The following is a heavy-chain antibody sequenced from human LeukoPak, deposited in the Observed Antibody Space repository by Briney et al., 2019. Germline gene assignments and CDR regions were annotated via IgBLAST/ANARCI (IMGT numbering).Heavy chain of an antibody. Sequence: GGSLRLSCAASGFTFSSYAMHWVRQAPGKGLEWVAVISYDGSNKYYADSVKGRFTISRDNSKNTLYLQMNSLRAEDTAVYYCARDLVVVFWGQGTLDTVSS. D-gene: IGHD3-22*01. CDR3: ARDLVVVF. V-gene: IGHV3-30-3*01. J-gene: IGHJ4*02. CDR1: GFTFSSYA. CDR2: ISYDGSNK.